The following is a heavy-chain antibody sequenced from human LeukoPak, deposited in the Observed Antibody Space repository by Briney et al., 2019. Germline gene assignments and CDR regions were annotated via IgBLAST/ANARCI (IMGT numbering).Heavy chain of an antibody. V-gene: IGHV3-48*01. CDR3: ARDRWYYDSSGYNDY. Sequence: GGSLRLSCAASGFTFSSYSMNWVRQAPGKGLEWVSYISSGSSTIYYADSVKGRFTISRDNAKNSLYLQMNSLRAEDTAVYYCARDRWYYDSSGYNDYWGQGTLVTVSS. CDR2: ISSGSSTI. CDR1: GFTFSSYS. J-gene: IGHJ4*02. D-gene: IGHD3-22*01.